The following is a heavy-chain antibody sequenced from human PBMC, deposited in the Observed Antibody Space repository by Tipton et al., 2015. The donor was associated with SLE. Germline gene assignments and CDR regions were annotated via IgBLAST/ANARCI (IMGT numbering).Heavy chain of an antibody. CDR3: VGDAFDI. J-gene: IGHJ3*02. Sequence: LRLSCAVYGGSFSGYYWSWIRQPPGKGLEWIGEINHSGSTNYNPSLKSRVTISVDTSKNQFSLKLSSVTAADTAVYYCVGDAFDIWGQGTMVTVSS. V-gene: IGHV4-34*01. CDR2: INHSGST. CDR1: GGSFSGYY.